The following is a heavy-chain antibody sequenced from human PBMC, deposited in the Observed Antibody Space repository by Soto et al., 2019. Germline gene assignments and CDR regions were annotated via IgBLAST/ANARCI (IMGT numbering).Heavy chain of an antibody. CDR1: GFTFDTNG. CDR2: ISAGGTTT. D-gene: IGHD1-1*01. Sequence: EVQLLDSGGGLVQPGGSLRLSCAASGFTFDTNGMTWVRQVPGKGLEWVSAISAGGTTTYYADPVKGRFTISRDNSKDTLYLQMNSLRAEDTAVYYCARDDAFGNENGFDIWGQGTMVTVSS. CDR3: ARDDAFGNENGFDI. V-gene: IGHV3-23*01. J-gene: IGHJ3*02.